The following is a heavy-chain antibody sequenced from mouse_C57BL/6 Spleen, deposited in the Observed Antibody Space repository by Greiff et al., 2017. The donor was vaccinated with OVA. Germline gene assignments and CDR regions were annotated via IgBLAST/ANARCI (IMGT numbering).Heavy chain of an antibody. CDR3: ARSGFTMITNYAMDY. J-gene: IGHJ4*01. Sequence: EVMLVESVAELVRPGASVKLSCTASGFNIKNTYMHWVKQRPEQGLEWIGRIDPANGNTKYAPKFQGKATITADTSSNTAYLQLSSLTSEDTAIYYCARSGFTMITNYAMDYWGQGTSVTVSS. D-gene: IGHD2-4*01. CDR2: IDPANGNT. CDR1: GFNIKNTY. V-gene: IGHV14-3*01.